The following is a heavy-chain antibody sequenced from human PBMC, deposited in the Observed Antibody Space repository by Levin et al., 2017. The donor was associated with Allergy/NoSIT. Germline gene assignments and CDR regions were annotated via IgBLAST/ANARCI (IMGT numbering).Heavy chain of an antibody. D-gene: IGHD3-9*01. CDR3: AHGTIAFDY. Sequence: SGPTLVKHTQTLTLTCTFSGFSLSTSGVGVGWIRPPPGKALEWLALIYWDDDKRYSPSLKSRLTITKDTSKNQMVLTMTNMDPVDTATYYCAHGTIAFDYWGQGTLVTVSS. CDR1: GFSLSTSGVG. CDR2: IYWDDDK. V-gene: IGHV2-5*02. J-gene: IGHJ4*02.